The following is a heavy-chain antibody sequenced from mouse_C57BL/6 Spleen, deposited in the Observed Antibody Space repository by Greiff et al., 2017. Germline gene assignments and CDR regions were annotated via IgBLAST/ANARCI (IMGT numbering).Heavy chain of an antibody. CDR3: ARQDSSGSWFAY. D-gene: IGHD3-2*02. V-gene: IGHV1-54*01. Sequence: QVQLQQSGAELVRPGTSVKVSCKASGYAFTNYLIEWVKQRPGQGLEWIGVINPGSGGTNYNEKFKGKATLTADKSSSTAYMQLSSLTSEDSAVYFCARQDSSGSWFAYWGQGTLVTVSA. J-gene: IGHJ3*01. CDR2: INPGSGGT. CDR1: GYAFTNYL.